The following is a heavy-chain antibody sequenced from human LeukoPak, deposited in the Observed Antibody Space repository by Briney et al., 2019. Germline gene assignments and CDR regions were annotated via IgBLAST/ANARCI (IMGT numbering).Heavy chain of an antibody. V-gene: IGHV3-64*01. D-gene: IGHD2-15*01. J-gene: IGHJ4*02. Sequence: GGSLRLSCTASGFTFSSYAMHWVRQAPGKGLEYVSAVSSNGGSTYYANSVRGRFTISRDNSKNTLYLQMGSLRAEDMAVYYCAREGGDYWGQGTLVTVSS. CDR3: AREGGDY. CDR2: VSSNGGST. CDR1: GFTFSSYA.